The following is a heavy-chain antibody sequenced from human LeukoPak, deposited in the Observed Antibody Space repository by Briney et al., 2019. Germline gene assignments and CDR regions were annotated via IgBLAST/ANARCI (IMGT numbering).Heavy chain of an antibody. V-gene: IGHV3-7*01. CDR1: GFTFSSYW. CDR2: IKRDGSEK. CDR3: AREGYISGYGVIDY. D-gene: IGHD5-18*01. J-gene: IGHJ4*02. Sequence: PGGSLRLSCAASGFTFSSYWMSWVRQAPGKGLEWVANIKRDGSEKYHVDSVKGRFTISRDNAKNSLYLQMNSLRDEDTAVYYCAREGYISGYGVIDYWGQGTLVTASS.